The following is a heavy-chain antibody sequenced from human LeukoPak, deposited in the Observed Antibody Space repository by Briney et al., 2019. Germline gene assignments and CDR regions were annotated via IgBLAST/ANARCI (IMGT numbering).Heavy chain of an antibody. CDR1: GFTFSSYA. CDR2: ISGSGGST. D-gene: IGHD6-13*01. Sequence: GGSLRLSCAASGFTFSSYAMSWVRQAPGKGLDWVSGISGSGGSTYHIDSVQGRFTISRDNSKNTLYLQMNSLRAEGTAVYYCAKLSDISWYEGWFDPWGQGTLVTVSS. V-gene: IGHV3-23*01. CDR3: AKLSDISWYEGWFDP. J-gene: IGHJ5*02.